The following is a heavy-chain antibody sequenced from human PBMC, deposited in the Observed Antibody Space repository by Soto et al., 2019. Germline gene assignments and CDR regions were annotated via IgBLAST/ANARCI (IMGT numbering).Heavy chain of an antibody. D-gene: IGHD6-13*01. V-gene: IGHV1-18*04. CDR1: GGTFTSYG. CDR2: ISAYNGST. J-gene: IGHJ6*02. Sequence: ASVKVSCKACGGTFTSYGISWVRQAPGQGLEWMGWISAYNGSTSYAQKFQGRVTMTRDTSTSTVYMELSSLRSEDTAVYYCARGPLQSSSWYFRDYYYGMDVWGQGTTVTVSS. CDR3: ARGPLQSSSWYFRDYYYGMDV.